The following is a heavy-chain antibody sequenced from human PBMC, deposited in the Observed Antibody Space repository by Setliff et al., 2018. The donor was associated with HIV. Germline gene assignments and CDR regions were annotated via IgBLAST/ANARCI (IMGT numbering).Heavy chain of an antibody. CDR3: ARESPSSSWFYFDF. D-gene: IGHD6-13*01. CDR1: GGSFSGYY. V-gene: IGHV4-34*01. CDR2: INHSGRT. J-gene: IGHJ4*02. Sequence: SETLSLTCAVYGGSFSGYYWSWIRQAPGKGLEWIGEINHSGRTKYNPSLKSRVTLSVDTSKNQFSLKLTSVTAADTAFYYCARESPSSSWFYFDFWGQGTLVTVSS.